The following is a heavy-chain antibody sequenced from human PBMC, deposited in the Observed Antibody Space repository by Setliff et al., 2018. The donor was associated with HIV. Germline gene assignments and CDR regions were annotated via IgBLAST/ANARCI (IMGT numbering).Heavy chain of an antibody. V-gene: IGHV4-39*07. Sequence: SETLSLTCTVSGGSISSRTYYWGCIRQPPGKGLEWIGSIYHSGSTYYNPSLKSRVTMSADESKNQFSLKLNSVTAADTAVYFCARRAVQDASITSSNWFDPWGHGTLVTVSS. CDR1: GGSISSRTYY. CDR2: IYHSGST. D-gene: IGHD2-2*01. J-gene: IGHJ5*02. CDR3: ARRAVQDASITSSNWFDP.